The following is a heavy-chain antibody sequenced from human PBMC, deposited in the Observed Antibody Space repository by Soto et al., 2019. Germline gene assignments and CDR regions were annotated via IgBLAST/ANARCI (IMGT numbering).Heavy chain of an antibody. J-gene: IGHJ6*03. CDR1: GFTFSSYG. V-gene: IGHV3-33*01. CDR2: IWYDGSNK. CDR3: ASPYYDFWSGYPPEDYYYYMDV. Sequence: GGSLRLSCAASGFTFSSYGMHWVRQAPGKGLEWVAVIWYDGSNKYYADSVKGRLTISRDNSKNTLYLQMNSLRAEDTAVYYCASPYYDFWSGYPPEDYYYYMDVWGKGTTVTVSS. D-gene: IGHD3-3*01.